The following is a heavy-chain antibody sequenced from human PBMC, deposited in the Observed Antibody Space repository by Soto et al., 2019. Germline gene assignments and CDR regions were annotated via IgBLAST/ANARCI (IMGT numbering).Heavy chain of an antibody. J-gene: IGHJ5*02. CDR2: ISGTGTNI. CDR3: ARGPGASWFDA. CDR1: GFTFSTFE. Sequence: GSLRLSCAASGFTFSTFEMNWVRQAPGKGLEWVSYISGTGTNIFYADSVKGRFTISRDNAKNSLYLQMNSLRVEDTAVYFCARGPGASWFDAWGQGTLVTVSS. V-gene: IGHV3-48*03.